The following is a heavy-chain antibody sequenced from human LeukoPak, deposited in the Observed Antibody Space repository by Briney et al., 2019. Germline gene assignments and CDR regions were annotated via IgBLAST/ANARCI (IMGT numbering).Heavy chain of an antibody. CDR2: IYPGDCDT. D-gene: IGHD6-13*01. CDR3: ARRSDTSTWYRAFDI. Sequence: GGALQISLKGSGYRFTSYWIGWGRRVPGKGVGWMGIIYPGDCDTTYSPSFQGQVTISADKSISTAYLQWSSLKASDTAMYYCARRSDTSTWYRAFDIWGQGTMVTVSS. V-gene: IGHV5-51*01. CDR1: GYRFTSYW. J-gene: IGHJ3*02.